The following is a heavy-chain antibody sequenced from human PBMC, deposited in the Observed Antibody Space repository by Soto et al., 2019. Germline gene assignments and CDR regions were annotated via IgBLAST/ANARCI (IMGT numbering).Heavy chain of an antibody. CDR2: IWYDGSNK. Sequence: GGSLRLSCAASGFTFSSYGMHWVRQAPGKGLEWVAVIWYDGSNKYYADSVKGRFTISRDNSKNTLYLQMNSLRAEDTAVYYCARDKLVRAYYFDYWGQGTLVTVSS. V-gene: IGHV3-33*01. CDR3: ARDKLVRAYYFDY. CDR1: GFTFSSYG. J-gene: IGHJ4*02. D-gene: IGHD6-6*01.